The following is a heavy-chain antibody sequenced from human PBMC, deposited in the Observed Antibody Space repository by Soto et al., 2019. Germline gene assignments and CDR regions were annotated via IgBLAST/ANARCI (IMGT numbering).Heavy chain of an antibody. D-gene: IGHD6-13*01. Sequence: SETLSLTCTVSGGSMRNYFWTWIRQPPGKGLEWIGYIHYSGTTSFFPSYNPSLRSRVTISEDTSKNQFSPKLLSVTTADTAVYFCAAGEASSRNLAPYYLDFWGQGTLVTVSS. CDR1: GGSMRNYF. CDR2: IHYSGTT. V-gene: IGHV4-59*01. J-gene: IGHJ4*02. CDR3: AAGEASSRNLAPYYLDF.